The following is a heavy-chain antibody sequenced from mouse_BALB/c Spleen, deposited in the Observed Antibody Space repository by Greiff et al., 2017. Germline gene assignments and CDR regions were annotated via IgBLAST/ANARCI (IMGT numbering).Heavy chain of an antibody. CDR2: IRLKSNNYAT. D-gene: IGHD1-2*01. CDR3: TRGGYGFAY. CDR1: GFTFSNYW. V-gene: IGHV6-6*02. J-gene: IGHJ3*01. Sequence: EVKLQESGGGLVQPGGSMKLSCVASGFTFSNYWMNWVRQSPEKGLEWVAEIRLKSNNYATHYAESVKGRFTISRDDSKSSVYLQMNNLRAEDTGIYYCTRGGYGFAYWGQGTLVTVSA.